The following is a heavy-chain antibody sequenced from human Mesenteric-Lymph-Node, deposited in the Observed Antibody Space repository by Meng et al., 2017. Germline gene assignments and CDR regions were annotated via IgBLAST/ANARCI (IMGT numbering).Heavy chain of an antibody. D-gene: IGHD5-24*01. CDR1: GFTFSSYA. V-gene: IGHV3-23*01. CDR3: AKVGDGYNYIVGY. Sequence: ETLSLTCAASGFTFSSYAMSWVRQAPGKGLEWVSAISGSGGSTYYADSVKGRFTISRDNSKNTLYLQMNSLRAEDTAVYYCAKVGDGYNYIVGYWGQGTLVTVSS. CDR2: ISGSGGST. J-gene: IGHJ4*02.